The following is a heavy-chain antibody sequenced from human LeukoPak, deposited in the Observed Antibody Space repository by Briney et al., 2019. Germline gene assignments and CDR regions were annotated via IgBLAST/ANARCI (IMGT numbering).Heavy chain of an antibody. V-gene: IGHV5-51*01. Sequence: KPGESLKISCKGSGYTFTNYWIGWVRQMPGKGLEWMGLIYPGDSDTRYSPSFQGQVTLSADKSISTAYLQWSSLKASDTAMYCCARTAATTYSFDYWGQGTLVTVFS. CDR1: GYTFTNYW. J-gene: IGHJ4*02. CDR3: ARTAATTYSFDY. CDR2: IYPGDSDT. D-gene: IGHD2-15*01.